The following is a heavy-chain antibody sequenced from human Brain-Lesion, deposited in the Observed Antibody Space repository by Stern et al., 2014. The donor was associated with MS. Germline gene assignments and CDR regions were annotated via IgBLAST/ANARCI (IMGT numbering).Heavy chain of an antibody. CDR1: GYTFTGYY. V-gene: IGHV1-2*04. CDR2: INPKSGGT. D-gene: IGHD3-22*01. Sequence: QLVQSGAEVKKPGASVKVSCKASGYTFTGYYMHWVRQAPGQGLEWMGWINPKSGGTNYEQKFQGWVTMTRDTSINTAYMELSRLRSDDTAVYYCATYYYDSTGYNDFWGQGTLVTVSS. J-gene: IGHJ4*02. CDR3: ATYYYDSTGYNDF.